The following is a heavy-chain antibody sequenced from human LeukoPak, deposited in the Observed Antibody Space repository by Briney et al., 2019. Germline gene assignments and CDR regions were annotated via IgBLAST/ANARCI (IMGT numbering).Heavy chain of an antibody. CDR1: GGSINSNY. Sequence: SETLSLTCTVSGGSINSNYWTWIRQPAGEGLEWIGRISTSGITNYSPSLKGRVTISLDKSKNQFSLILASVTAADTALYYCAREASIAAAGWISDYWGQGTLVTVSS. CDR3: AREASIAAAGWISDY. J-gene: IGHJ4*02. CDR2: ISTSGIT. V-gene: IGHV4-4*07. D-gene: IGHD6-13*01.